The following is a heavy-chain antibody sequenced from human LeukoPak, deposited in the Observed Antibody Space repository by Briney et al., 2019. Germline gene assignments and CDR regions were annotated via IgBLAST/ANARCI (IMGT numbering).Heavy chain of an antibody. J-gene: IGHJ5*02. CDR3: AREELTGFGWFDP. V-gene: IGHV4-61*02. Sequence: PSQTLSLTCTVSGGSISSGSYYWSWIRQPAGKGLEWIGRIYTSGSTNYNPSLKSRDTISVDTSKNQFSLKLSSVTAADTAVYYCAREELTGFGWFDPWGQGTLVTVSS. CDR1: GGSISSGSYY. CDR2: IYTSGST. D-gene: IGHD3-16*01.